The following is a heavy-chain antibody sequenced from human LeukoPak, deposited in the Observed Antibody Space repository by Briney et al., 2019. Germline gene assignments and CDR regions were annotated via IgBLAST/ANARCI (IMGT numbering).Heavy chain of an antibody. V-gene: IGHV6-1*01. CDR1: GDSVSSNSAA. J-gene: IGHJ6*02. CDR2: TYYRSKWYN. Sequence: SQTLSLTCAISGDSVSSNSAAWNWIRQSPSRGLEWLGRTYYRSKWYNDYAVSVKSRITINPDTSKNQFSLQLNSVTPEDTAVYYCAREDIVVVPAAISYYYYGMDVWGQGPRSPSP. D-gene: IGHD2-2*01. CDR3: AREDIVVVPAAISYYYYGMDV.